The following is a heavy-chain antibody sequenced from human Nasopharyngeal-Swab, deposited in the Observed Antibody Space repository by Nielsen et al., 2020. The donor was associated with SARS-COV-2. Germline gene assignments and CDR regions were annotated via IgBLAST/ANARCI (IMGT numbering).Heavy chain of an antibody. V-gene: IGHV4-39*01. CDR2: IYYSGST. CDR3: ARAGVDISTGSSGGCFDY. CDR1: GRSITSSTSY. Sequence: SETLSLTLTVSGRSITSSTSYWGWLRQPPVKGLECVGSIYYSGSTYYTPSLNSRVTISVDTSKSQFYLNLRSVTAADTAVYYCARAGVDISTGSSGGCFDYWGQGTLVTVSS. J-gene: IGHJ4*02. D-gene: IGHD3-9*01.